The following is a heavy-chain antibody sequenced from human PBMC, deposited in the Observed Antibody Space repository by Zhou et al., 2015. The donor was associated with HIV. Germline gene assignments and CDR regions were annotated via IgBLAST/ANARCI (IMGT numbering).Heavy chain of an antibody. V-gene: IGHV1-69*01. D-gene: IGHD3-10*01. CDR1: GGTFSTYA. CDR2: IIPIFGTA. CDR3: ARADGTYYYGSGSYYFDY. Sequence: QVQLVQSGAEVKKPGSSVKVSCKASGGTFSTYAISWVRQAPGQGLEWMGGIIPIFGTANYAQKFQGRVTITADESTSTAYMELSSLRSEDTAVYYCARADGTYYYGSGSYYFDYWGQGTLVTVSS. J-gene: IGHJ4*02.